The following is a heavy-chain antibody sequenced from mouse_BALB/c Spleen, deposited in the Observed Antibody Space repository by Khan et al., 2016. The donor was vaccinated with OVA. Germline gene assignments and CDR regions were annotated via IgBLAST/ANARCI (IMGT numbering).Heavy chain of an antibody. CDR2: INPHIGET. V-gene: IGHV1-20*02. D-gene: IGHD1-1*01. CDR1: GYSFTGYF. CDR3: ARKNGSDFDY. J-gene: IGHJ2*01. Sequence: EVELAESGPELVKPGASVKISCKASGYSFTGYFMNWVMQSHGKRLEWIGRINPHIGETFYNQKFKDKATLTVDESSSTAHMELRSLASGDSAVYYCARKNGSDFDYWGQGTTLTVSS.